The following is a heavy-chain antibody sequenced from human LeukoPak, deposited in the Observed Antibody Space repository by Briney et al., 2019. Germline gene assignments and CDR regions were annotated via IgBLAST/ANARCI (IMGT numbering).Heavy chain of an antibody. CDR1: GGSFSGYY. D-gene: IGHD3-16*02. CDR3: AREGKRLGELSSQHYDNWYFDL. CDR2: IYYSGST. V-gene: IGHV4-30-4*08. Sequence: SETLSLTCAVYGGSFSGYYWSWIRQPPGKGLEWIGYIYYSGSTYYNPSLKSRVTISVDTSKNQFSLKLSSVTAADTAVYYCAREGKRLGELSSQHYDNWYFDLWGRGTLVTVSS. J-gene: IGHJ2*01.